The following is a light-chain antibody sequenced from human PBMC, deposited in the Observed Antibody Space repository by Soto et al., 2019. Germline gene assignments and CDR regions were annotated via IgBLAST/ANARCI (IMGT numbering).Light chain of an antibody. CDR1: QSVSSN. CDR2: GAS. J-gene: IGKJ5*01. CDR3: QQYNNWPIT. V-gene: IGKV3-15*01. Sequence: EVMMTQSPSTLSVSPGERATLSCRASQSVSSNLAWYQQKPGQAPRLLIYGASTRATGIPARFSGSGSGTEFTLTISSLQSEDFAVYYCQQYNNWPITFGQGTRLAIK.